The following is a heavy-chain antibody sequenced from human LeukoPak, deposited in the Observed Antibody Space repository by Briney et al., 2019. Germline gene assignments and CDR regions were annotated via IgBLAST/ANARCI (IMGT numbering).Heavy chain of an antibody. V-gene: IGHV5-51*01. D-gene: IGHD3-10*01. Sequence: LGESLKISCKGFGYSFTSYWIGWVRQMPGKGLEWMGIIYPGDSETRYSPSFQGQITISADKSITTAYLQWSTLKASDTAMYYCARQSYSYYGSGSYDNWFDPWGQGTLVTVSS. CDR2: IYPGDSET. CDR1: GYSFTSYW. CDR3: ARQSYSYYGSGSYDNWFDP. J-gene: IGHJ5*02.